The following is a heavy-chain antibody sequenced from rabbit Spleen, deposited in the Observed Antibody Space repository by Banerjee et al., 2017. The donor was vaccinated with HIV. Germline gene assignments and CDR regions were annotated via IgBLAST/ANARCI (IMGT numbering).Heavy chain of an antibody. CDR1: GFSFSSDYY. D-gene: IGHD7-1*01. J-gene: IGHJ6*01. CDR3: ARDTGTSFSSYGMDL. CDR2: IYGGVIDST. V-gene: IGHV1S45*01. Sequence: QEQLVESGGGLVKPGGTLTLTCTASGFSFSSDYYLCWVRQAPGKGLESIACIYGGVIDSTYYATWAKGRFTISKTSSTTVTLQMTSLTAADTATYFCARDTGTSFSSYGMDLWGPGTLVTVS.